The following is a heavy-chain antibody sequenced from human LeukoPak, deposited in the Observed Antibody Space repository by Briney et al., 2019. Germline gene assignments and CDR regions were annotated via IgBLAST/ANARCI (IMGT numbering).Heavy chain of an antibody. CDR1: GGSISSSSYY. D-gene: IGHD3-9*01. CDR3: ARRVFYDILTGYDY. Sequence: SETLSLTCTVSGGSISSSSYYWGWIRQPPGKGLEWSGSIYYSGSTYYNPSLKSRVTISVDTSKNQFSLKLSSVTAADTAVYYCARRVFYDILTGYDYWGQGTLVTVSS. J-gene: IGHJ4*02. V-gene: IGHV4-39*01. CDR2: IYYSGST.